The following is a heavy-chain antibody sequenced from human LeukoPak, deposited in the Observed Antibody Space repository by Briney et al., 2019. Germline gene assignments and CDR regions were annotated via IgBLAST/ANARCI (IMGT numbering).Heavy chain of an antibody. J-gene: IGHJ5*02. V-gene: IGHV3-21*04. CDR2: ISSSSSYI. CDR1: GFTFSSYS. D-gene: IGHD6-13*01. Sequence: PGGSLRLSCAASGFTFSSYSMNWVRQASGKGLEWVSSISSSSSYIYYADSVEGRFTISRDNAQNSLYLQMNSLRAEDAAVYYCTPYMTAAGIRGGWFDPWGQGTLVTVSS. CDR3: TPYMTAAGIRGGWFDP.